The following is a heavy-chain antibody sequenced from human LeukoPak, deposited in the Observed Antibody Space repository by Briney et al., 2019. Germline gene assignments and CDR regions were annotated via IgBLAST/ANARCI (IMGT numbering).Heavy chain of an antibody. Sequence: GGSLRLSCAASGFTFSSYWMSWVRQAPGKGLEWVANIKQDGSEKYYVDSVKGRFTISRDNAKNSLYLQINSLRAEDTAVYYCARVGLGITIFGVVKNAFDIWGQGTMVTVSS. V-gene: IGHV3-7*01. CDR2: IKQDGSEK. D-gene: IGHD3-3*01. J-gene: IGHJ3*02. CDR1: GFTFSSYW. CDR3: ARVGLGITIFGVVKNAFDI.